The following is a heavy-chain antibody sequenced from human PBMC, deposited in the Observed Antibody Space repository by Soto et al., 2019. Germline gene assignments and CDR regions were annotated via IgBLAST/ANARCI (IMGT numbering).Heavy chain of an antibody. Sequence: QVQLVQSGSAVKKPGASVKVSCKASGYTFTAYGFNWVRQAPGQGPEWMGWISVYTGNTNYAQNLQGRVTMTTDTSTRKAYMELRGLRSDDTAVYYCARGRAYCGGDCYLLDYWGQGTPVTVSS. J-gene: IGHJ4*02. V-gene: IGHV1-18*01. D-gene: IGHD2-21*02. CDR1: GYTFTAYG. CDR2: ISVYTGNT. CDR3: ARGRAYCGGDCYLLDY.